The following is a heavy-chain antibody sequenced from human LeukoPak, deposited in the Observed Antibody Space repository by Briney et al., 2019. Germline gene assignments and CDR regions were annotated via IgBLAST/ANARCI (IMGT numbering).Heavy chain of an antibody. D-gene: IGHD2-8*01. CDR2: INPNSGGT. CDR3: AREAIRTLIGYCTNGVCRAFDP. V-gene: IGHV1-2*06. Sequence: GASVKVSCKASGYTFTSYGISWVRQAPGQGLEWMGRINPNSGGTNYAQKFQGRVTMTRDTSISTAYMELSRLRSDDTAVYYCAREAIRTLIGYCTNGVCRAFDPWGQGTLVTVSS. J-gene: IGHJ5*02. CDR1: GYTFTSYG.